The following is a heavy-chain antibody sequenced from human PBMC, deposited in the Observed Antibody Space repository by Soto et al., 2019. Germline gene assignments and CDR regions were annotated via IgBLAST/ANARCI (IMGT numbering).Heavy chain of an antibody. Sequence: VASVKVSCKAPGGSFSTYGINWLRQAPGQGLEWMGGMNPNSGNTGYAQKFQGRVTMTRNTSISTAYMEVSSLRSEDTAVYYCANGTYMDVWGQGTTVTVSS. CDR3: ANGTYMDV. CDR1: GGSFSTYG. V-gene: IGHV1-8*02. J-gene: IGHJ6*02. CDR2: MNPNSGNT. D-gene: IGHD6-13*01.